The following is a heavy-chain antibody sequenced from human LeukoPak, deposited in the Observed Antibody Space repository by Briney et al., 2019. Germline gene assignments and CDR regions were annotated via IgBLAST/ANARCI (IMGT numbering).Heavy chain of an antibody. V-gene: IGHV3-30*04. CDR3: ARGRSSRDDAFDI. D-gene: IGHD6-13*01. Sequence: GGSLRLSCAASGFTFSSYAMHWVRQAPGKGLEWVAVISYDGSNKYYADSVKGRFTISRDNSKNTLYLQMNSLRAEDTAVCYCARGRSSRDDAFDIWGQGTMVTVSS. CDR2: ISYDGSNK. J-gene: IGHJ3*02. CDR1: GFTFSSYA.